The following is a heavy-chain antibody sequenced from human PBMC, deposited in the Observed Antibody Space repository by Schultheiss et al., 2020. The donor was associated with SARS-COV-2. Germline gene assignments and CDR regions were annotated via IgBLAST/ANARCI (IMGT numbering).Heavy chain of an antibody. D-gene: IGHD2-15*01. J-gene: IGHJ4*02. CDR3: AREKVVITAAGLDY. V-gene: IGHV3-30*02. Sequence: GESLKISCAASGFTFSRYWMHWVRQAPGKGLEWVAFIRYDGRTEEYADSVKGRVTISRDNSKNTLFLQLNSLRREDTAVYYCAREKVVITAAGLDYWGQGALVTVSS. CDR2: IRYDGRTE. CDR1: GFTFSRYW.